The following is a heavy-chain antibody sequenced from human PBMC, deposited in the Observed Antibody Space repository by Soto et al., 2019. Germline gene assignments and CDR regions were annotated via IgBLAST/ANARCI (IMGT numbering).Heavy chain of an antibody. CDR3: AKDLRVLRYFDWLLSDY. D-gene: IGHD3-9*01. CDR2: ISGSGGST. V-gene: IGHV3-23*01. CDR1: GFTFSSYA. Sequence: GGSLRLSCAASGFTFSSYAMNWVRQAPGKGLEWVSAISGSGGSTYYADSVKGRFTISRDNSNNTLYLQMNSLRAEDTAVYYCAKDLRVLRYFDWLLSDYWGQGTLVTVSS. J-gene: IGHJ4*02.